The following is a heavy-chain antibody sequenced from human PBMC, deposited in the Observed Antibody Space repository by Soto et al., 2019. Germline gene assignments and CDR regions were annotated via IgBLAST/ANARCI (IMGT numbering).Heavy chain of an antibody. V-gene: IGHV4-34*01. CDR2: INHSGST. Sequence: SETLSLTCAVYGGSFSGYYWSWIRQPPGKGLEWIGEINHSGSTNYNPSLKSRVTISVDTSKNQFSLKLSSVTAADTAVYYCARAHPNHCSSTSCYRRDKRGPGDYWGQGTLVTVSS. J-gene: IGHJ4*02. CDR1: GGSFSGYY. CDR3: ARAHPNHCSSTSCYRRDKRGPGDY. D-gene: IGHD2-2*01.